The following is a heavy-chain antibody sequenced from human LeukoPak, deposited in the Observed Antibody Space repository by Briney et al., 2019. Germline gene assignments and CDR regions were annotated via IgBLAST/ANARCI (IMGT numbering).Heavy chain of an antibody. V-gene: IGHV1-69*05. CDR3: GRGGGVTILQHSFDY. CDR2: IIPIFCTA. Sequence: SVKVSCKASGGTFSSYAISWVRHAPGQGLEWMGEIIPIFCTANYAQKFQGRVTITTDESTSTAYMELSSLRSEDTAVYYCGRGGGVTILQHSFDYWGQGTLVTVSS. D-gene: IGHD3-3*01. CDR1: GGTFSSYA. J-gene: IGHJ4*02.